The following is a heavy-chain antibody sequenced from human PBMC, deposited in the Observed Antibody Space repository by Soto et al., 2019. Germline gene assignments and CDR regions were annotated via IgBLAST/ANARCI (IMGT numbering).Heavy chain of an antibody. Sequence: QITLKESGPTLVKPTQTLTLTCTFSAFSLSTSGVGVGWIRQPPGKALEWLALIYWDDDKRYSPSLKSRLTIPTDTSNTQLVLTTPNMDPVATATYYCAHSLLYRTKAGTGPLCYWGQGTLVTVSS. CDR3: AHSLLYRTKAGTGPLCY. CDR2: IYWDDDK. V-gene: IGHV2-5*02. D-gene: IGHD6-13*01. J-gene: IGHJ4*02. CDR1: AFSLSTSGVG.